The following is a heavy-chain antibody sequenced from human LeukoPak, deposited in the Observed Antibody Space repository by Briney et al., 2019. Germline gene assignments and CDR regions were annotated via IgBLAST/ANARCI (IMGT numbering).Heavy chain of an antibody. CDR3: AKGGLLDAFDI. J-gene: IGHJ3*02. Sequence: GGSLRLSCAASGFTFSSYSMNWVRQAPGKGLEWVSSISSSSSYIYYADSVKGRFTISRDNSKNTLYLHMNSLRAEDTAVYYCAKGGLLDAFDIWGQGTMVTVSS. CDR1: GFTFSSYS. CDR2: ISSSSSYI. D-gene: IGHD2-21*01. V-gene: IGHV3-21*04.